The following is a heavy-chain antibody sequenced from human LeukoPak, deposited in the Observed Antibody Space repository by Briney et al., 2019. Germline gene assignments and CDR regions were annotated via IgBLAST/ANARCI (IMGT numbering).Heavy chain of an antibody. D-gene: IGHD2-2*02. CDR1: GGTFSSYA. Sequence: GASVKFSCKASGGTFSSYAISWVRQAPGQGLEWMGGIIPIFGTANYAQKFQGRVTITADESTSTAYMELSSLRSEDTAVYYCARDMGYCSSTSCYSFPFDYWGQGTLVTVSS. V-gene: IGHV1-69*13. CDR3: ARDMGYCSSTSCYSFPFDY. CDR2: IIPIFGTA. J-gene: IGHJ4*02.